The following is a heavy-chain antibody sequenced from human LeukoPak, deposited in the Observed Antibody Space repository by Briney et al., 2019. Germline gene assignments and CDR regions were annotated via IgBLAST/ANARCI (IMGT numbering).Heavy chain of an antibody. Sequence: GSLRLSCAASGFHFRSYEMHWVRQAPGKGLEWVAVISYDERTKYNADSVKGRFTIPRDNSKNTLYLQMNSLRAEDTAVYYCAKVGGYSYGYPTYWGQGTLVTVSS. V-gene: IGHV3-30*18. D-gene: IGHD5-18*01. CDR2: ISYDERTK. CDR1: GFHFRSYE. CDR3: AKVGGYSYGYPTY. J-gene: IGHJ4*02.